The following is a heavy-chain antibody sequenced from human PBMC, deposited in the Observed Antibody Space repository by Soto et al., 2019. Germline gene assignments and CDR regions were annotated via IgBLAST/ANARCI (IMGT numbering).Heavy chain of an antibody. CDR1: GGSISSYY. V-gene: IGHV4-59*08. Sequence: QVQLQESGPGLVKPSETLSLTCTVPGGSISSYYWSWIRQPPGKGLEWIGYNYYSGGTNYNPSLKSRVTKPVQTSKNQFSLKLSSVTAADTAVYYCARRVGIYYYYSVAVWGKGTTVTVSS. D-gene: IGHD1-20*01. J-gene: IGHJ6*03. CDR2: NYYSGGT. CDR3: ARRVGIYYYYSVAV.